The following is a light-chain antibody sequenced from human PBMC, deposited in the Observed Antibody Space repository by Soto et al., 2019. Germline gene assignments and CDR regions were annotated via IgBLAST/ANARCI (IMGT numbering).Light chain of an antibody. Sequence: EIVMTQSPATLSVSPGERATLSCRASQSVSSNLAWYQQKPGQAPRLLIYGASSRATDIPARFSGRGSGTEFPLTISSLQSEDCAVYYCQQCNDWPHTFGQGTKLEIK. CDR3: QQCNDWPHT. CDR2: GAS. V-gene: IGKV3-15*01. J-gene: IGKJ2*01. CDR1: QSVSSN.